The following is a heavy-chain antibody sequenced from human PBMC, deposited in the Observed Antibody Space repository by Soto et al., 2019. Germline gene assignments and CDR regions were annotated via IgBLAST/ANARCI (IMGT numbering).Heavy chain of an antibody. D-gene: IGHD6-6*01. V-gene: IGHV3-30*04. J-gene: IGHJ6*02. CDR1: GFTFSDHA. Sequence: QVHLVESGGGVVQPGTSLRLSCAASGFTFSDHAMHWVRQAPGKGLEWVTLISYDESSQLFSASVKGRFTLSRDNSKGTLYLHMDTLRPDDTAIYYCARQAIGAPKYHYRFLDVWGQGTAVTVAS. CDR3: ARQAIGAPKYHYRFLDV. CDR2: ISYDESSQ.